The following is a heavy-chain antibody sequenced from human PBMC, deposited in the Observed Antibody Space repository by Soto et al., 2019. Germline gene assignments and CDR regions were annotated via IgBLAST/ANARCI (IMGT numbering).Heavy chain of an antibody. Sequence: PGESLKISCKGSGYSFTSYWIAWVRQVPGKGLELMGVIYPGDSDTRYSPSFQGQVTISADKSINTAYLQWSSLKASDTAMYYCARYSGDYYDSSGYPRHWGQGTLVTVSS. CDR3: ARYSGDYYDSSGYPRH. CDR2: IYPGDSDT. V-gene: IGHV5-51*01. CDR1: GYSFTSYW. D-gene: IGHD3-22*01. J-gene: IGHJ4*02.